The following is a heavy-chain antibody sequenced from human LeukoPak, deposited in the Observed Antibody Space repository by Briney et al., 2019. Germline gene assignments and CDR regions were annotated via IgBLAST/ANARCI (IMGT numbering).Heavy chain of an antibody. Sequence: ASVKVSCKASGYTFTGYYIHWGRQAPGQGLEWMGWINPNSGGTNYAQKFQGRVTMTRDTSISTAYMELSRLRSDDTAVYYCARVDIVLMAYVGWGQGTLVTVSS. CDR3: ARVDIVLMAYVG. D-gene: IGHD2-8*01. V-gene: IGHV1-2*02. CDR2: INPNSGGT. CDR1: GYTFTGYY. J-gene: IGHJ4*02.